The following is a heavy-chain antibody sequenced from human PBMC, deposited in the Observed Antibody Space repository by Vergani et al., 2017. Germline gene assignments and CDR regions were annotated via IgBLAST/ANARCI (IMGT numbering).Heavy chain of an antibody. J-gene: IGHJ4*02. CDR3: ARDCLPFATYVIHYY. Sequence: QVQLVESGGGVVQPGRSLRLSCAASGFTFSSYAMHWVRQAPGKGLEWVAVISYDGSNKYYADSVKGRFTISRDNSKNTLYLQMNSLRAEDTAVYYCARDCLPFATYVIHYYWRQGTLVTVSS. CDR1: GFTFSSYA. V-gene: IGHV3-30-3*01. D-gene: IGHD3-16*01. CDR2: ISYDGSNK.